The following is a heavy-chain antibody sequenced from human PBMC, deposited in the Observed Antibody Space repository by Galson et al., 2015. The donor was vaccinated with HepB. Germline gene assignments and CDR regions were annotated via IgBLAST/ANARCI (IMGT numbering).Heavy chain of an antibody. CDR1: GFSFSNYG. D-gene: IGHD2-15*01. V-gene: IGHV3-30*02. Sequence: SLRLSCAAPGFSFSNYGMHWVRQAPGKGLEWVTFIGYDGSNKYYADSVKGRFTISRDNSRNTLYLQMNSLRPEDTAVYYCAKNPWRSCSGGSCYCDYWGQGTLVTVSS. J-gene: IGHJ4*02. CDR2: IGYDGSNK. CDR3: AKNPWRSCSGGSCYCDY.